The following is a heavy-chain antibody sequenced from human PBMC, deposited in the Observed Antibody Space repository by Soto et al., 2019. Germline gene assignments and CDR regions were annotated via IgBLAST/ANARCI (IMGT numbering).Heavy chain of an antibody. Sequence: SETLSLTCTVSGGSISSYYWSWIRQPPGKGLEWIGYIYYSGSTNYNPSLKSRVTISVDTSKNQFSLKLSSVTAADTAVYYCARGGPYSYGLLDYWGQGTLVTVS. D-gene: IGHD5-18*01. CDR1: GGSISSYY. J-gene: IGHJ4*02. CDR3: ARGGPYSYGLLDY. CDR2: IYYSGST. V-gene: IGHV4-59*01.